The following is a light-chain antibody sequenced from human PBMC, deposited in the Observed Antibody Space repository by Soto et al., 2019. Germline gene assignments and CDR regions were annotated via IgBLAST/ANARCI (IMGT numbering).Light chain of an antibody. V-gene: IGKV1-9*01. CDR3: QQGVT. CDR2: AAS. J-gene: IGKJ3*01. Sequence: DIQLTQSPSFLSASVGDRVTITCRASQGISSYLAWYQQKPGKAPKLLIYAASTLQSGVPSRFSGSGSGTEFTLTMSSLQPEDFATYYCQQGVTFGPGTKVDI. CDR1: QGISSY.